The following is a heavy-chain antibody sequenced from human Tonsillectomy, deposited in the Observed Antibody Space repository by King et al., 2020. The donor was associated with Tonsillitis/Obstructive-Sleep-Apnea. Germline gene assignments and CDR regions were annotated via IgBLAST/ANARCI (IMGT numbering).Heavy chain of an antibody. J-gene: IGHJ3*01. Sequence: VQLVESGGGLVQPGGSLRLSCAASGFTFSSYAMSWVRQAPGKGLEWVSGISGSSGSTYYADSVKGRFTISRDNSKNTLYLQMNSLRAEDTAVYYCAKDRDDFWGGYFYHDAFDFWGQGTMVTVSS. D-gene: IGHD3-3*01. CDR1: GFTFSSYA. V-gene: IGHV3-23*04. CDR2: ISGSSGST. CDR3: AKDRDDFWGGYFYHDAFDF.